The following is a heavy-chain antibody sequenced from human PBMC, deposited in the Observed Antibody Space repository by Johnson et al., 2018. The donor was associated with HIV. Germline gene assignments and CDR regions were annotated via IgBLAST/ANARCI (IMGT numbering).Heavy chain of an antibody. J-gene: IGHJ3*02. V-gene: IGHV3-13*01. D-gene: IGHD4-17*01. CDR2: IGTAGDT. CDR3: ARDNGEDAFDI. CDR1: GFTVSSNY. Sequence: VQLVESGGGLVQPGRSLRLSCAASGFTVSSNYMSWVRQAPGKGLEWVSAIGTAGDTYYPGSVKGRFTISRENAKNSLYLQMNSLRAGDTAVYYCARDNGEDAFDIWGQGTMVTISS.